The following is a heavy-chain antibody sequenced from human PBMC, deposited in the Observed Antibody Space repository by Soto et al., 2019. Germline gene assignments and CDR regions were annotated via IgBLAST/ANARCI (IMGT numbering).Heavy chain of an antibody. CDR1: GFTFSTYN. J-gene: IGHJ6*02. D-gene: IGHD3-3*01. CDR2: ISSSSSYI. Sequence: EAQLVESGGGLVKPGGSLRLSCAASGFTFSTYNMNWVRQAPGKGLEWVSSISSSSSYIYYADSVKGRFTISRDNAKNSLYLQMNSLRAEDTAVYYCARDYDFWSGRGGMDVWGQGTTVTDSS. V-gene: IGHV3-21*01. CDR3: ARDYDFWSGRGGMDV.